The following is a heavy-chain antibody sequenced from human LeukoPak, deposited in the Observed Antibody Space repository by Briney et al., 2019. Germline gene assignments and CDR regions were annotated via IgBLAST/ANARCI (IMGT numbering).Heavy chain of an antibody. D-gene: IGHD4-23*01. Sequence: GGTLRLSCAASGFSLGNYAMSWVRQAPGKGLEWVSVISRSGLVTFYADSVQGRFTISRDGSKTLYFLQMNSLRGEDTAVYYCAKATTVVTLDNAFDLRGPGTLVTVSS. CDR1: GFSLGNYA. V-gene: IGHV3-23*01. CDR3: AKATTVVTLDNAFDL. CDR2: ISRSGLVT. J-gene: IGHJ3*01.